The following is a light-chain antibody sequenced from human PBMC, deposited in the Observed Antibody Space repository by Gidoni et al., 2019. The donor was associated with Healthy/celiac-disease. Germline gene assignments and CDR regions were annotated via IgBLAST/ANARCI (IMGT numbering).Light chain of an antibody. V-gene: IGLV4-60*03. CDR1: SRHSHYI. J-gene: IGLJ2*01. CDR2: VEGSGTY. CDR3: ETWDSNIRV. Sequence: QPVLTQSSSASASLGSSVKLTCTLSSRHSHYIIAWHQQQPGKAPRYLMKVEGSGTYHRGSGVPDHFSGSSSGTDRYLTISNLQSEDEADYYCETWDSNIRVFGGGTKLTVV.